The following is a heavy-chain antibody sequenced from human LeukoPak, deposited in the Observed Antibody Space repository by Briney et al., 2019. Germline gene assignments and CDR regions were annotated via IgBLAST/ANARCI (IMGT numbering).Heavy chain of an antibody. CDR3: ARDELRFLEWLPRGAFDI. CDR1: GFTFSSYS. D-gene: IGHD3-3*01. V-gene: IGHV3-21*01. CDR2: ISSSSSYI. Sequence: GGSLRLSCAASGFTFSSYSMNWVRQAPGKGLEWVSSISSSSSYIYYADSVKGRFTISRDNAKNSLYLQMNSLRAEDTAVYYCARDELRFLEWLPRGAFDIWGQGTMVTVSS. J-gene: IGHJ3*02.